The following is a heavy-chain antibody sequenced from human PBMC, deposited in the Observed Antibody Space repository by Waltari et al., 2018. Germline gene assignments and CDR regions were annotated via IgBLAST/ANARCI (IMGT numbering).Heavy chain of an antibody. J-gene: IGHJ5*02. CDR3: ARAGTGTTVP. Sequence: EVQLVESGGGLVKPGGSLRLSCAASGFTFSSYSMNWVRQAPGKGLDWVSSISSSSSYIYYADSVKGRFTISRDNAKNSLYLQMNSLRAEDTAVYYCARAGTGTTVPWGQGTLVTVSS. CDR1: GFTFSSYS. V-gene: IGHV3-21*01. CDR2: ISSSSSYI. D-gene: IGHD1-1*01.